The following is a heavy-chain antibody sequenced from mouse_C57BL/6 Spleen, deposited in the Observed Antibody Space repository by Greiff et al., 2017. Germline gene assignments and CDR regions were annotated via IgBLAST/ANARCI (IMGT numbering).Heavy chain of an antibody. Sequence: QVQLKQSGAELVRPGASVTLSCKASGYTFPDYYIHWVQQRPGQGLEWIARISPGSGTTSSTEKFKGKATLTAEKSSSTAYMQLSRLTSEDSAVDYGARSNYYGRSYPGFAYWGQGTLVTGSA. CDR2: ISPGSGTT. CDR3: ARSNYYGRSYPGFAY. CDR1: GYTFPDYY. D-gene: IGHD1-1*01. J-gene: IGHJ3*01. V-gene: IGHV1-76*01.